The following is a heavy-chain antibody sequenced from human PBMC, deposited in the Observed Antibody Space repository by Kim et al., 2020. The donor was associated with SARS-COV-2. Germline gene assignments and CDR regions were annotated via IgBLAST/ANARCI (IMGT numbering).Heavy chain of an antibody. J-gene: IGHJ5*02. Sequence: ASVKVSCKASGYTFTSYAMHWVRQAPGQRLEWIGWINAGNGNTKYSQKFQGRVTITRDTSASTAYMELSSLRSEDTAVYYCARDSRIFGVVVDPWGQGTLVTVSS. CDR2: INAGNGNT. V-gene: IGHV1-3*01. CDR3: ARDSRIFGVVVDP. CDR1: GYTFTSYA. D-gene: IGHD3-3*01.